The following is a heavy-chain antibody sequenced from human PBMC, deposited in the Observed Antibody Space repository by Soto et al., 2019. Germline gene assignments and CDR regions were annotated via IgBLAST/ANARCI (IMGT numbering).Heavy chain of an antibody. CDR3: ARGLDYDSSGYSLDF. V-gene: IGHV3-33*05. D-gene: IGHD3-22*01. CDR1: GFTFSTYG. Sequence: LRLSCAASGFTFSTYGMHWVRQAPGKGLEWVAFIQYHGINKDYADSVKGRFTISRDNSRNTLYLQMNSLRAEDTAVYYCARGLDYDSSGYSLDFWGQGALVTVSS. J-gene: IGHJ4*02. CDR2: IQYHGINK.